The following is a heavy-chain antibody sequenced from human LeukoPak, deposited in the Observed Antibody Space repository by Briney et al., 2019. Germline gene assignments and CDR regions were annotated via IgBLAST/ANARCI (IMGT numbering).Heavy chain of an antibody. CDR2: IYHSGST. CDR1: GGSISSGGYY. V-gene: IGHV4-30-2*01. CDR3: ARGKSSMVRGVILHNWFDP. J-gene: IGHJ5*02. D-gene: IGHD3-10*01. Sequence: SQTLSLTCTVSGGSISSGGYYWSWLRQPPGKGLEWIGYIYHSGSTYYNPSLKSRVTISVDRSKNQFSLKLSSVTAADTAVYYCARGKSSMVRGVILHNWFDPWGQGTLVTVSS.